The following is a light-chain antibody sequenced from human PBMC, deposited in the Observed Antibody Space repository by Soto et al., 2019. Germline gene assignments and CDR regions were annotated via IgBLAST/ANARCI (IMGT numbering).Light chain of an antibody. J-gene: IGKJ1*01. Sequence: EIVLTQSPVTLSLSPGERATLSCRASQSIASHLVWYQQRAGQSPRLLIYAASVRANDITARFSGSGSGTEFTLTISSLQPDDFATYYCQHYNSYSEAFGQGTKVDIK. CDR1: QSIASH. CDR2: AAS. CDR3: QHYNSYSEA. V-gene: IGKV3-11*01.